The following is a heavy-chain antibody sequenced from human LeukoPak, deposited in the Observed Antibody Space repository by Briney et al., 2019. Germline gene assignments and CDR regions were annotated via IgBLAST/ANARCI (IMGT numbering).Heavy chain of an antibody. J-gene: IGHJ5*02. V-gene: IGHV1-3*01. CDR3: ARGGYGDGALNWFDP. CDR2: INAGNGNT. D-gene: IGHD4-17*01. CDR1: GYTFISYA. Sequence: GASVKVSCKTSGYTFISYAMHWVRQAPGQRLEWMGWINAGNGNTKYSQKFQGRVTITRDTTASTAYMELSSLRSEDTAVYYCARGGYGDGALNWFDPWGQGTLVTVSS.